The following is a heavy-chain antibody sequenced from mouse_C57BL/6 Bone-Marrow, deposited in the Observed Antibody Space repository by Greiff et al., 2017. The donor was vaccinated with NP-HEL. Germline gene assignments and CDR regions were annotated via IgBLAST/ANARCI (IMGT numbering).Heavy chain of an antibody. CDR2: IDPENGDT. Sequence: EVQLQRSGAELVRPGASVKLSCTASGFNIKDDYMHWVKQRPEQGLEWIGWIDPENGDTEYASKFQGKATITADTSSNTAYLQLSSLTSEDNAVYYCTTPWGGYYGSRDLAYWGQGTLVTVSA. J-gene: IGHJ3*01. D-gene: IGHD1-1*01. CDR1: GFNIKDDY. CDR3: TTPWGGYYGSRDLAY. V-gene: IGHV14-4*01.